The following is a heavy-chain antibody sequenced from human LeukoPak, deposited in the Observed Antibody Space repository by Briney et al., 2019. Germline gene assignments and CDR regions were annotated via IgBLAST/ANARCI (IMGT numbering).Heavy chain of an antibody. V-gene: IGHV1-2*02. D-gene: IGHD4-11*01. J-gene: IGHJ6*02. CDR3: ARGGISGTVTTSVPGGMDV. CDR2: INPNSGGT. Sequence: ASVKVSCKASGYTFTGYYMHWVRQAPGQGLEWMGWINPNSGGTNYAQKFQGRVTMTRDTSISTAYMELSRLRSDDTAVYYCARGGISGTVTTSVPGGMDVWGQGPRSPSP. CDR1: GYTFTGYY.